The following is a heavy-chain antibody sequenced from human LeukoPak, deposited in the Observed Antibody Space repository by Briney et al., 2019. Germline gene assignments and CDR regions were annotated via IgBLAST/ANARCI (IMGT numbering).Heavy chain of an antibody. D-gene: IGHD3-10*01. CDR3: ASLYGSGPNWFDP. Sequence: PGGFLRLSCAASGFTFSSYAMSWVRQAPGKGLEWVSYISSSSSTIYYADSVKGRFTISRDNAKNSLYLEMNSLRAEDTAVYYCASLYGSGPNWFDPWGQGTLVTVSS. CDR2: ISSSSSTI. CDR1: GFTFSSYA. V-gene: IGHV3-48*01. J-gene: IGHJ5*02.